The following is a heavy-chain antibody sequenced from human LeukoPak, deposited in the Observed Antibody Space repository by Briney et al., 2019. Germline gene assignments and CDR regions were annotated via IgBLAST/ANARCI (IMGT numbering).Heavy chain of an antibody. J-gene: IGHJ4*02. CDR3: ARELPFDY. CDR2: IKQDGSEK. Sequence: PSETLSLTCTVSGASIGSYSHYWGWIRQPPGKGLEWVANIKQDGSEKYYVDSVKGRFTISRDNAKNTLYLQMNSLRAEDTAVYYCARELPFDYWGQGTLVTVSS. CDR1: GASIGSYS. D-gene: IGHD2-15*01. V-gene: IGHV3-7*01.